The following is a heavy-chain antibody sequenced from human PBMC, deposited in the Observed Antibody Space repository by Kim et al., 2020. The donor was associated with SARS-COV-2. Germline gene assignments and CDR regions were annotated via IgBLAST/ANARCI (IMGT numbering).Heavy chain of an antibody. J-gene: IGHJ4*02. V-gene: IGHV4-59*09. D-gene: IGHD4-17*01. CDR3: ARGGDYGDPTVDY. Sequence: YNPSLKSRVTISVDTSKNQFSLKLSSVTAADTAVYYCARGGDYGDPTVDYWGQGTLVTVSS.